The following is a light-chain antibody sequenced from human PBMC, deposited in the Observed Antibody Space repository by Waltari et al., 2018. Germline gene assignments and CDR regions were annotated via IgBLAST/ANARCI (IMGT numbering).Light chain of an antibody. CDR2: LAS. J-gene: IGKJ2*01. CDR3: QQHYTYPLT. V-gene: IGKV1-5*01. Sequence: DIQLTQSPSPLSASLGDRVTLTCRASQSLTNSLAWYQQKPGKAPELLIYLASNLHSGVPSRFSGSGSGTDFTLTISSLQPDDFATYYCQQHYTYPLTFGQGTKLDIK. CDR1: QSLTNS.